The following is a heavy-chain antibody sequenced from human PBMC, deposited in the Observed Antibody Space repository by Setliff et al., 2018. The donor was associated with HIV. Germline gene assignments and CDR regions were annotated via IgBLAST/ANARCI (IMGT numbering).Heavy chain of an antibody. CDR1: GGSINSYF. V-gene: IGHV4-59*08. D-gene: IGHD5-12*01. J-gene: IGHJ4*02. CDR3: ESARGLQDSGYDYVLYYFDY. Sequence: PSETLSLTCTVSGGSINSYFWSWIRQPAGKGLEWIGEINHSGSTNYNPSLKSRVTISVDTSKNQFSLKLTSVTAADTAVYYCESARGLQDSGYDYVLYYFDYWGQGTLVTVSS. CDR2: INHSGST.